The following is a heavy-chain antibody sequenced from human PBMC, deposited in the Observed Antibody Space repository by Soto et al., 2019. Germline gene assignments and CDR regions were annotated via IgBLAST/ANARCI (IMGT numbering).Heavy chain of an antibody. Sequence: ASVKVSCKASGGTFSSYAISWVRQAPGQGLEWMGGIIPIFGTANYAQKFQGRVTITADESTSTAYMELSSLRSEDTAVYYCARSPYYYDSSGYYSPHFDYWGQGTLVTVSS. J-gene: IGHJ4*02. V-gene: IGHV1-69*13. D-gene: IGHD3-22*01. CDR1: GGTFSSYA. CDR3: ARSPYYYDSSGYYSPHFDY. CDR2: IIPIFGTA.